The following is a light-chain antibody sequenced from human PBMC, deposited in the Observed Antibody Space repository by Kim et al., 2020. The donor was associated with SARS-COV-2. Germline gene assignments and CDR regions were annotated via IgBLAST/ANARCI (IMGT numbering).Light chain of an antibody. V-gene: IGKV1-33*01. J-gene: IGKJ5*01. CDR2: DAS. CDR1: QDISNY. CDR3: QHYDNVPIT. Sequence: ASVGDRVTIPCRASQDISNYLNWYQQKPGKAPNLLIYDASNLQPGVPSRFSGSGSGTDFTFTINSLQPEDIATYYCQHYDNVPITFGQGTRLEIK.